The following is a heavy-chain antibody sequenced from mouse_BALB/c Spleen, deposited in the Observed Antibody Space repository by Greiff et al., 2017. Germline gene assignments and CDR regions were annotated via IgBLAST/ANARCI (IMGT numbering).Heavy chain of an antibody. CDR3: ARNTYYGYD. Sequence: VKVVESGPGLVQPSQSLSITCTVSGFSLTDYGVHWVRQSPGKGLEWLGVIWSGGSTDYNAAFISRLSISKDNSKSQVFFKMNSLQANDTAIYYCARNTYYGYDWGQGTLVTVSA. CDR2: IWSGGST. J-gene: IGHJ3*01. D-gene: IGHD2-9*01. CDR1: GFSLTDYG. V-gene: IGHV2-2*02.